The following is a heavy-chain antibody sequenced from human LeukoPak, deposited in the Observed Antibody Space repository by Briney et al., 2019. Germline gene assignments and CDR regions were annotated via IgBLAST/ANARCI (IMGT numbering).Heavy chain of an antibody. J-gene: IGHJ5*02. D-gene: IGHD3-16*01. Sequence: SETLSLTCTVSGGSISYYYWSWIRQPPGTGLEWIGYIYYSGSTNYNPSLKSRVTISVDTSKNQFSLKLTSVTAADTAVYYCARDEYVLTSFDPWGQGTLVTVSS. CDR3: ARDEYVLTSFDP. CDR1: GGSISYYY. CDR2: IYYSGST. V-gene: IGHV4-59*01.